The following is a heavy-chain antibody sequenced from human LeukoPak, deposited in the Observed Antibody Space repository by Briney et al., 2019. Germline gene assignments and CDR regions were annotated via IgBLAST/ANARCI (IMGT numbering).Heavy chain of an antibody. V-gene: IGHV3-66*01. CDR1: EFSVGSNY. CDR2: IYSGGST. CDR3: ARDSDSSGPTFDY. Sequence: PGGSLRLSCAASEFSVGSNYMTWVRQAPGKGLEWVSLIYSGGSTYYADSVKGRFTISRDNSKNTLYLQMNSLRAEDTAVYYCARDSDSSGPTFDYWGQGTLVTVSS. D-gene: IGHD3-22*01. J-gene: IGHJ4*02.